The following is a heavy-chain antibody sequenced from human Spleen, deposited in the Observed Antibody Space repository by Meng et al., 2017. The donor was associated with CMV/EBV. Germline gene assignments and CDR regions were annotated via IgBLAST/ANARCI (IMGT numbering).Heavy chain of an antibody. CDR2: ISWNSGSM. D-gene: IGHD4-11*01. J-gene: IGHJ6*02. Sequence: SLKISCAASGFTFDDYAMEWVRQAPGKGLEWFSGISWNSGSMGYADSVKGRFTISRDNSKNTLYLQMGSLRAEDMAVYYCARDGYSNYDEVYYGMDVWGQGTTVTVSS. CDR1: GFTFDDYA. CDR3: ARDGYSNYDEVYYGMDV. V-gene: IGHV3-9*03.